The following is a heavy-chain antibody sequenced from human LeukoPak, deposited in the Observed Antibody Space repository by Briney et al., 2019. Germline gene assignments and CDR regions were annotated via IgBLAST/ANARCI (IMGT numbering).Heavy chain of an antibody. Sequence: PSETLSLTCTVSGGSISSYYWSWIRQPPGKGLEWIGYIYTSGSTNYNPSLKSRVTISVDTSKNQLSLKLSSVTAADTAVYYCARHEVAAYEFDYWGQGTLVTVSS. CDR3: ARHEVAAYEFDY. CDR2: IYTSGST. V-gene: IGHV4-4*09. CDR1: GGSISSYY. J-gene: IGHJ4*02. D-gene: IGHD6-6*01.